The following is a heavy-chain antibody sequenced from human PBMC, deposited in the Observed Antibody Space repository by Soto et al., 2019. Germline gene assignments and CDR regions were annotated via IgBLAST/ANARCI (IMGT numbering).Heavy chain of an antibody. CDR2: IKQDGSEK. V-gene: IGHV3-7*01. CDR1: GFTFSSYW. CDR3: AREGYSSGWYESDY. J-gene: IGHJ4*02. Sequence: EVQLVESGGGLVQPGVSLRLSCAASGFTFSSYWMSWVRQAPGKVLEWVANIKQDGSEKYYVDSVKGRFTISRDNAKNSLYLQMNSLRAEDTAVYYCAREGYSSGWYESDYWGQGTLVTVSS. D-gene: IGHD6-19*01.